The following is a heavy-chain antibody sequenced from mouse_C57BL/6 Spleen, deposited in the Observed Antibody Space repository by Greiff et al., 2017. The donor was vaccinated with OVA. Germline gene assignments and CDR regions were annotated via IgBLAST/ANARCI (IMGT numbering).Heavy chain of an antibody. CDR2: IYPGSGST. CDR1: GYTFTSYW. J-gene: IGHJ2*01. Sequence: QVQLQQPGAELVKPGASVKMSCKASGYTFTSYWITWVKQRPGQGLEWIGDIYPGSGSTNYNEKFKSKATLTVDTSSSTAYMQLSSLTSEDSAVYYCARSTTVVAEGNYWGQGTTLTVSS. V-gene: IGHV1-55*01. D-gene: IGHD1-1*01. CDR3: ARSTTVVAEGNY.